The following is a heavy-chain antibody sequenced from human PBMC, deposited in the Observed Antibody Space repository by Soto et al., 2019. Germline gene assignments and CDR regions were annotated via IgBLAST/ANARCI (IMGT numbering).Heavy chain of an antibody. Sequence: QVPLVQSGAEVKKPGASVNVSCKAPGSPFTAYGLHWVRQAPGQRLEWMGWINTGGGSTRFSHKFQGRITIKRDTSATTASMELSSLTSEDTAIYYCARAVVAPDYWGQGTLVTVSS. CDR1: GSPFTAYG. V-gene: IGHV1-3*04. D-gene: IGHD2-15*01. CDR2: INTGGGST. CDR3: ARAVVAPDY. J-gene: IGHJ4*02.